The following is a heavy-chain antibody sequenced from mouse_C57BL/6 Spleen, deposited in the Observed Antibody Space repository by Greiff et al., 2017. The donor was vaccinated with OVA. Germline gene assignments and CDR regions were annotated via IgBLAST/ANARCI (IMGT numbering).Heavy chain of an antibody. V-gene: IGHV1-59*01. CDR2: IDPSDSYT. CDR3: ARRIYYDYDGDAMDY. CDR1: GYTFTSYW. J-gene: IGHJ4*01. Sequence: QVQLQQPGAELVRPGTSVKLSCKASGYTFTSYWMHWVKQRPGQGLEWIGVIDPSDSYTNYNQKFKGKATLTVDTSSSTAYMQLSSLTSEDSAVYYCARRIYYDYDGDAMDYWGQGTSVTVSS. D-gene: IGHD2-4*01.